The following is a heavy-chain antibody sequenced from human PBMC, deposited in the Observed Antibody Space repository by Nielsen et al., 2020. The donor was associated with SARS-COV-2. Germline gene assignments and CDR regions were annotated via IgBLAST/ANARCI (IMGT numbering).Heavy chain of an antibody. V-gene: IGHV3-30-3*01. CDR3: ARAAGGSRVLYYYYGMDV. CDR1: GFTFSSYA. CDR2: ISYDGSNK. D-gene: IGHD4/OR15-4a*01. Sequence: GGSLRLSCAASGFTFSSYAMHWVRQAPGKGLEWVAVISYDGSNKYYADSVKGRFTISRDNSKNTLYLQMNSLRAEDTAVYYCARAAGGSRVLYYYYGMDVWGQGTTVTVSS. J-gene: IGHJ6*02.